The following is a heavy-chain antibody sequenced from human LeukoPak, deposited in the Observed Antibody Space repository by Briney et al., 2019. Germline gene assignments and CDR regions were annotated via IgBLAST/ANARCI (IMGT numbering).Heavy chain of an antibody. Sequence: SETLSLTCTVSGGSISSYYWSWIRQPPGKGLEWIGYIYYSGSTNYNPSLKSRVTTSVDTSKNQFSLKLSSVTAADTAVYYCASYDSSGYWAFDIWGQGTMVTVSS. CDR1: GGSISSYY. J-gene: IGHJ3*02. V-gene: IGHV4-59*01. D-gene: IGHD3-22*01. CDR3: ASYDSSGYWAFDI. CDR2: IYYSGST.